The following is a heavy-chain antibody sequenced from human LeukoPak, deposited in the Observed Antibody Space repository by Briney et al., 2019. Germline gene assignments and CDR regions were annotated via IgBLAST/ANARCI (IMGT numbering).Heavy chain of an antibody. CDR3: AKDLREVSRWDYYYYYGMDV. CDR2: ISYDGSNK. J-gene: IGHJ6*02. CDR1: GFTFSSYG. D-gene: IGHD4-17*01. Sequence: GGSLRLSCAASGFTFSSYGMHWVRQAPGKGLGWVAVISYDGSNKYYADSVKGRFTISRDNSKNTLYLQMNSLRAEDTAVYYCAKDLREVSRWDYYYYYGMDVWGQGTTVTVSS. V-gene: IGHV3-30*18.